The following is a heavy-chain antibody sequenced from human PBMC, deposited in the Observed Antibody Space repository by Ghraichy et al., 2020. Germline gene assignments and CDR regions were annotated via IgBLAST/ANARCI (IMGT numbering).Heavy chain of an antibody. Sequence: GESLNISCAASGFTFSSYAMSWVRQAPGKGLEWVSAISGSGGSTYYADSVKGRFTISRDNSKNTLYLQMNSLRAEDTAVYYCAKVGSAAGTVEYFDYWGQGTLVTVSS. CDR1: GFTFSSYA. V-gene: IGHV3-23*01. CDR3: AKVGSAAGTVEYFDY. CDR2: ISGSGGST. J-gene: IGHJ4*02. D-gene: IGHD6-13*01.